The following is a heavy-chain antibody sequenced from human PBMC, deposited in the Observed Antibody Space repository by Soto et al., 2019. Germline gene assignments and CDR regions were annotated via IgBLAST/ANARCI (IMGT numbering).Heavy chain of an antibody. Sequence: QVQLQQWGAGLLKPSETLSLTCAVYGGSFSGYYLSWVRQPPGKGLEWIGEINHSGSTNYNPSLKSRVTISVDTSKNQFSLKMSSVTAADTAVYYCARVDVTACYFDYWGQGTLVTVSS. D-gene: IGHD2-21*02. CDR2: INHSGST. CDR3: ARVDVTACYFDY. V-gene: IGHV4-34*01. CDR1: GGSFSGYY. J-gene: IGHJ4*02.